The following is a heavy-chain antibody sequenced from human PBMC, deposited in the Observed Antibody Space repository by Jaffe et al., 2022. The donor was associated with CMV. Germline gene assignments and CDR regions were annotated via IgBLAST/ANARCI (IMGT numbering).Heavy chain of an antibody. J-gene: IGHJ5*02. CDR2: INPNSGGT. CDR1: GYTFTGYY. V-gene: IGHV1-2*04. D-gene: IGHD4-17*01. Sequence: QVQLVQSGAEVKKPGASVKVSCKASGYTFTGYYMHWVRQAPGQGLEWMGWINPNSGGTNYAQKFQGWVTMTRDTSISTAYMELSRLRSDDTAVYYCARSPTYGDYPLNWFDPWGQGTLVTVSS. CDR3: ARSPTYGDYPLNWFDP.